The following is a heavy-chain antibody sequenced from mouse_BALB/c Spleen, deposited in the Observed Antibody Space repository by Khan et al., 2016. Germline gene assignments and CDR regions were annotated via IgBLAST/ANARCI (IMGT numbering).Heavy chain of an antibody. Sequence: QVQLQQPGAELVKPGASVKLSCKASGYIFTSYWLNWVKQRPGQGLEWIGNIYPSDSYTNYNQKFKDRAALTVVRSSSTAYMQLSSPTSEDSAVYYCTRSGGSAYDYWGQGTALTVSS. J-gene: IGHJ2*01. D-gene: IGHD1-1*01. CDR3: TRSGGSAYDY. CDR1: GYIFTSYW. CDR2: IYPSDSYT. V-gene: IGHV1-69*02.